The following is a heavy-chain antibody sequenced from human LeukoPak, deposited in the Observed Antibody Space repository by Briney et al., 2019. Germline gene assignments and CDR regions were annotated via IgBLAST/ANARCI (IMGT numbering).Heavy chain of an antibody. CDR2: IYYSGST. D-gene: IGHD4-17*01. CDR1: GGSISRGDYY. V-gene: IGHV4-30-4*01. CDR3: ATELRYLRYVDY. Sequence: PSETLSLTCTVSGGSISRGDYYWSWIRQPPGKGLEWIGYIYYSGSTYYNPSLKSRVTISVDTSKNQFSLKLSSVTAADTAVYYCATELRYLRYVDYWGQGTLVTVSS. J-gene: IGHJ4*02.